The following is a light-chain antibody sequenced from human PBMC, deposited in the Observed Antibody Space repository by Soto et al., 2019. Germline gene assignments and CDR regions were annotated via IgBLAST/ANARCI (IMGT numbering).Light chain of an antibody. V-gene: IGKV2-28*01. Sequence: DIVMTPSPLSLPVTPVEPASICCRSSQSLLQSNGYNYLDWYLQQPGQSPQLLIHLGSNLTSGDHNTFNGSGSGIDFKLKTSRVDAEGVGVYHCMQALQTQFSFGPGTKVDIK. CDR1: QSLLQSNGYNY. J-gene: IGKJ3*01. CDR2: LGS. CDR3: MQALQTQFS.